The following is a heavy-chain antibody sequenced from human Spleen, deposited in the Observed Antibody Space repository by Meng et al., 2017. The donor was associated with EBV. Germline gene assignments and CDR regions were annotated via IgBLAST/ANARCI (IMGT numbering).Heavy chain of an antibody. J-gene: IGHJ4*02. CDR1: GGALRRDA. CDR2: LIPMSDAP. Sequence: SWVKGSCKTSGGALRRDAISWVRQAPGQGLEWMGGLIPMSDAPHYAQKFQGRVTITADESTSTHYMDLSGLRSEDTAVYYCASESGRGFTPDYWGQGTLVTVSS. D-gene: IGHD3-10*01. CDR3: ASESGRGFTPDY. V-gene: IGHV1-69*01.